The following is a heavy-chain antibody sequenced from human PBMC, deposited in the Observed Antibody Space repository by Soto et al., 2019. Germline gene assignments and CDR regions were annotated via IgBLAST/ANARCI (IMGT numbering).Heavy chain of an antibody. V-gene: IGHV6-1*01. CDR1: GDSVSINSAA. CDR3: PGTASQQWYYMDG. J-gene: IGHJ6*03. CDR2: TYYRSRWYN. D-gene: IGHD1-7*01. Sequence: QVQLQESGPGLVKPSQTLSLTCAISGDSVSINSAAWNWIRRSASRGLGWLARTYYRSRWYNDYPVSGESRITRNPDTSKNQFSLQLASVSPEETAVYYCPGTASQQWYYMDGWGKATTVTVSS.